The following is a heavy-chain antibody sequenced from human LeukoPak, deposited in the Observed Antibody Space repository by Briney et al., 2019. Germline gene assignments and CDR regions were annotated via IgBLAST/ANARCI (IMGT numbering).Heavy chain of an antibody. CDR1: GGSISSSSYY. D-gene: IGHD6-13*01. CDR2: IYYSGST. Sequence: SETLSLTCTVSGGSISSSSYYWGWIRQPPGKGLEWIGSIYYSGSTYYNPSLKSRVTISVDTSKNQFSLKLSSVTAADTAVYYCARANGQQLNRHFDYWGQGTLVTVSS. CDR3: ARANGQQLNRHFDY. V-gene: IGHV4-39*07. J-gene: IGHJ4*02.